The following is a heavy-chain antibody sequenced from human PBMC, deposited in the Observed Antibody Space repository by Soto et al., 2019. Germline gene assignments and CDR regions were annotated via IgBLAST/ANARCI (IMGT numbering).Heavy chain of an antibody. V-gene: IGHV4-31*03. CDR1: GGSISSGGYD. D-gene: IGHD2-2*01. J-gene: IGHJ4*02. Sequence: PSETLSLTCTVSGGSISSGGYDWSWIRQPPGKGLEWIGYIYYSGSTYYNPSLKSRVTISVDTSKNQFSLKLSSVTAADTAVYYCARAVYVYCSSTSCYHFDYWGQGTLVTVSS. CDR3: ARAVYVYCSSTSCYHFDY. CDR2: IYYSGST.